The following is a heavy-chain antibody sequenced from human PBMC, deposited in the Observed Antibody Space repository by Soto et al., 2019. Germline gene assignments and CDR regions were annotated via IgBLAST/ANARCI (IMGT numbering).Heavy chain of an antibody. CDR1: GYTFRNFG. CDR3: ARENSYFDY. CDR2: ISAYNANA. J-gene: IGHJ4*02. Sequence: QIQLLQSGAEVNKPVASVKVTCKASGYTFRNFGIIWVRQAPGQGLEWMGWISAYNANANYAQKFQGRLTMTADTSTSTAYMELRSLRSDDTAVYYCARENSYFDYWGQGTLVTVSS. V-gene: IGHV1-18*01.